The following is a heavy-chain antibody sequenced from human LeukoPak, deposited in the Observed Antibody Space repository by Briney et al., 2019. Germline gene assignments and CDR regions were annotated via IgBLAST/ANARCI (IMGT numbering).Heavy chain of an antibody. CDR3: ARVYYYDILTGYEDDDY. Sequence: GGSLRLSCAASGFTFSSYEMNWVRQAPGKGLEWVPYISSSGSTIYYADSVKGRFTISRDNAKNSLYLQMNSLRAEDTAVYYCARVYYYDILTGYEDDDYWGQGTLVTVSS. D-gene: IGHD3-9*01. J-gene: IGHJ4*02. CDR1: GFTFSSYE. CDR2: ISSSGSTI. V-gene: IGHV3-48*03.